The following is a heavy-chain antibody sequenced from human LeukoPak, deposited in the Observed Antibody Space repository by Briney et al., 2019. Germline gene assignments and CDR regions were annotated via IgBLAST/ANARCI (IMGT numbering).Heavy chain of an antibody. Sequence: SETLSLTCTVSGGSISSSSYYWGWIRQPPGKGLELIGSIYYSGSTYYNPSLKSRVTISVDTSKNQFSLKLSSVTAADTAVYYCARRTLGALDYGGQGALVTVSS. CDR1: GGSISSSSYY. D-gene: IGHD6-13*01. J-gene: IGHJ4*02. V-gene: IGHV4-39*01. CDR2: IYYSGST. CDR3: ARRTLGALDY.